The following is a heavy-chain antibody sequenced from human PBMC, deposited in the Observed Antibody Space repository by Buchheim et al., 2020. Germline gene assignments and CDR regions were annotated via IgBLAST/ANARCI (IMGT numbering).Heavy chain of an antibody. CDR2: IKQDGSEK. CDR3: ARGPRTGFTIIGMGPRSYYFDY. J-gene: IGHJ4*02. Sequence: EVQLVESGGGLVQPGGSLRLSCAASGFTFSSYWMSWVRQAPGKGLEWVANIKQDGSEKYYVDSVKGRFTISRDNAKNSLYLQMTSLRAEDTAVYYCARGPRTGFTIIGMGPRSYYFDYWGQGTL. CDR1: GFTFSSYW. D-gene: IGHD3-3*01. V-gene: IGHV3-7*04.